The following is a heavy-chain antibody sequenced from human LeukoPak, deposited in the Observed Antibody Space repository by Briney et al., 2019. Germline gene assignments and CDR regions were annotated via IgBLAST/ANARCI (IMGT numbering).Heavy chain of an antibody. CDR2: IYYSGST. V-gene: IGHV4-59*01. CDR3: ARDRGIAVAGPYPYYYGMDV. J-gene: IGHJ6*02. D-gene: IGHD6-19*01. CDR1: GGSISSYY. Sequence: PSETLSLTCTVSGGSISSYYWSWIRQPPGKGLEWIGYIYYSGSTNYNPSLKSRVTISVDTSKNQFSLKLSSVAAADTAVYYCARDRGIAVAGPYPYYYGMDVWGQGTTDTVSS.